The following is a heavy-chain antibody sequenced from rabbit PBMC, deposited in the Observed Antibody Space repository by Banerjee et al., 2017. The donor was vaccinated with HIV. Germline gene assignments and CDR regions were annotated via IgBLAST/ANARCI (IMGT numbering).Heavy chain of an antibody. Sequence: QSLEESGGGLVQPGASLTLTCTASGFTTSSSYYMCWVRQAPGKGLEWIACIYSGSSGKTYYASWAKGRFTISKTSSTTVTLQMTSLTAADTAIYFCARCDGGYVSYDWIEGPFNLWGPGTLVTVS. V-gene: IGHV1S40*01. J-gene: IGHJ4*01. CDR3: ARCDGGYVSYDWIEGPFNL. CDR2: IYSGSSGKT. CDR1: GFTTSSSYY. D-gene: IGHD5-1*01.